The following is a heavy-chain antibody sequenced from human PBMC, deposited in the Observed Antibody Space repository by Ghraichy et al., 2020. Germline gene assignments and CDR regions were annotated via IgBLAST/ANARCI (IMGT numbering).Heavy chain of an antibody. J-gene: IGHJ4*02. Sequence: GESLNISCAASGFTFSSYGMHWVRQAPGKGLEWVAVISYDGSNKYYADSVKGRFTISRDNSKNTLYLQMNSLRAEDTAVYYCAKDIHGALIYWGQGTLVTVSS. CDR1: GFTFSSYG. D-gene: IGHD4-17*01. CDR2: ISYDGSNK. V-gene: IGHV3-30*18. CDR3: AKDIHGALIY.